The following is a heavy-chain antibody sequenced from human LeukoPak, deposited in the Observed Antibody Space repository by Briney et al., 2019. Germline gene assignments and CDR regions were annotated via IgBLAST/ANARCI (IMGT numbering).Heavy chain of an antibody. Sequence: ASVTVSFKASGYSFSDYYIHWVRQAPGQGLEWMGWIKPDSGDTRSAQKFQGRVTMTRDTSISTAYMELSRLRYDDTAVYYCATNILVRDIINWFDPWGQGTLVTVSS. CDR2: IKPDSGDT. D-gene: IGHD3-10*01. V-gene: IGHV1-2*02. CDR1: GYSFSDYY. CDR3: ATNILVRDIINWFDP. J-gene: IGHJ5*02.